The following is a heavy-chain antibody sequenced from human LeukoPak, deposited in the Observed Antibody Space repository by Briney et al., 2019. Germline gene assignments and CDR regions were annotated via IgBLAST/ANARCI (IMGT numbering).Heavy chain of an antibody. CDR2: INHDGNT. CDR3: ARGTYDTSGYYFYFDY. Sequence: PSETLSLTHALYGGSFSGYDWSWIRQPPGKRLEGIGRINHDGNTNYNPSLKGRVTLSEDTPKNQFSLKLSSVTAADTAVYYCARGTYDTSGYYFYFDYWGQGILVTVSS. J-gene: IGHJ4*02. V-gene: IGHV4-34*01. D-gene: IGHD3-22*01. CDR1: GGSFSGYD.